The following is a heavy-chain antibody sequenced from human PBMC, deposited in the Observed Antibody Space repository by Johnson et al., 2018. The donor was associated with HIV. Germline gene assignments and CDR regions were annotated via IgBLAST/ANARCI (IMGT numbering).Heavy chain of an antibody. D-gene: IGHD4-17*01. CDR1: GFTVSSNY. CDR2: IRYDGSNK. V-gene: IGHV3-30*02. CDR3: AELSGFGDYDDGALDI. J-gene: IGHJ3*02. Sequence: QVQLVESGGGLVQPGGSLRLSCAASGFTVSSNYMSWVRQAPGKGLEWVAFIRYDGSNKYYAGSVKGRFTVSRDNSQNTLYLEMNGLRPEDTAVYYCAELSGFGDYDDGALDIWGQGTMVTVSS.